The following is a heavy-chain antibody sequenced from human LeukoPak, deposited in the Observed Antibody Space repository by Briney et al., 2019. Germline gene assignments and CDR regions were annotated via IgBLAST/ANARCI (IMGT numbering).Heavy chain of an antibody. D-gene: IGHD4-4*01. CDR1: GGSISSGGYY. V-gene: IGHV4-31*03. CDR3: ARETSYGGNYGIDY. Sequence: PSETLSLTCTVSGGSISSGGYYWSWLRQHPGKGLEWIVYIYYSGSTYYNPSLKSRLTISVDTSKNQFSLKLSSVTAADTAVYYCARETSYGGNYGIDYWGQGTLVTVSS. CDR2: IYYSGST. J-gene: IGHJ4*02.